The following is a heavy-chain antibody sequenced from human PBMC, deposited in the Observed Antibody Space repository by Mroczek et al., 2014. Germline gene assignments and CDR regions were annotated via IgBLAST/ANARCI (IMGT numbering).Heavy chain of an antibody. J-gene: IGHJ4*02. CDR2: IYTSGST. D-gene: IGHD6-19*01. Sequence: QVQLQQWGPGLVKPSQTLSLTCTVSGGSISSGSYYWSWIRQPAGKGLEWIGRIYTSGSTNYNPSLKSRVTISVDTSKNQFSLKLSSVTAADTAVYYCARGGIAVAGTYFDYWGQGTLVTVSS. CDR3: ARGGIAVAGTYFDY. CDR1: GGSISSGSYY. V-gene: IGHV4-61*02.